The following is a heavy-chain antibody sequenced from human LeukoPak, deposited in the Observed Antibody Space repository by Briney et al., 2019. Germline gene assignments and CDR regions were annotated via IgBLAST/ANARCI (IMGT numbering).Heavy chain of an antibody. D-gene: IGHD3-16*02. CDR2: ISSSGSTI. CDR3: ARTSYYDYVWGSYRFDY. Sequence: GGSLRLSCAASGFTFSDYYMSWIRQAPGKGLEWVSYISSSGSTIYYADSVKGRFTISRDNAKNSLYLQMNSLRAEDTAVYYCARTSYYDYVWGSYRFDYWGQGTLVTVSS. J-gene: IGHJ4*02. CDR1: GFTFSDYY. V-gene: IGHV3-11*04.